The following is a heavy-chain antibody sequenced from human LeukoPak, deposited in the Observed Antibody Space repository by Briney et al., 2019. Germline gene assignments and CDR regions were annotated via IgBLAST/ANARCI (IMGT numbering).Heavy chain of an antibody. Sequence: SETLSLTCTVSGGSISSYYWSWIRQPPGKGLEWIGYIYNSGSTNYSPSLKSRVAISVDTSKNQFSLKLLSVTAADTALYFFSRTQGSSSWDYYFDYWGQGALVTVSS. CDR1: GGSISSYY. CDR2: IYNSGST. J-gene: IGHJ4*02. V-gene: IGHV4-4*09. CDR3: SRTQGSSSWDYYFDY. D-gene: IGHD6-19*01.